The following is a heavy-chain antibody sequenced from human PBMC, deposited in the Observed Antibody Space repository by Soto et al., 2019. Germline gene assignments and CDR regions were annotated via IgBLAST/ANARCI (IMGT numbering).Heavy chain of an antibody. CDR3: ARAAGKIAVAGTWYFQH. D-gene: IGHD6-19*01. CDR2: ISSSSSYI. Sequence: EVQLVESGGGLVKPGGSLRLSCAASGFTFSSYSMNWVRQAPGKGLEWVSSISSSSSYIYYADSVKGRFTISRDNAKNSLYLQMNSLRAEDTAVYYCARAAGKIAVAGTWYFQHWGQGTLVTVSS. CDR1: GFTFSSYS. V-gene: IGHV3-21*01. J-gene: IGHJ1*01.